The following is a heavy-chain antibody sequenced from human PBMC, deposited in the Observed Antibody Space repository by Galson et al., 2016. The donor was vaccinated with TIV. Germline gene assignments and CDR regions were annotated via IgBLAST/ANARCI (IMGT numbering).Heavy chain of an antibody. J-gene: IGHJ6*02. V-gene: IGHV1-69*05. D-gene: IGHD3-16*01. CDR2: VVPHYGTT. CDR1: GVSFNTHG. Sequence: SVKVSCKASGVSFNTHGIVWVRQAPGQGLEWVGEVVPHYGTTTNTQSFQDRVTITTDESTSTAYMEVSRLKSEDTAVYYCARDWGDFRSGPVAFHFGMDVCGQGTTVVVSS. CDR3: ARDWGDFRSGPVAFHFGMDV.